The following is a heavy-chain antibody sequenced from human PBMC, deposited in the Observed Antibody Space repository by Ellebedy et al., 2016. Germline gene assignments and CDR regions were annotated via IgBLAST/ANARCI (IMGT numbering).Heavy chain of an antibody. J-gene: IGHJ4*02. CDR3: AGFVVVPAASLDY. V-gene: IGHV4-34*01. D-gene: IGHD2-2*01. CDR2: INHSGST. Sequence: GSLRLSXAVYGGSFSGYYWSWIRQPPGKGLEWIGEINHSGSTNYNPSLKSRVTISVDTSKNQFSLKLSSVTAADTAVYYCAGFVVVPAASLDYWGQGTLVTVSS. CDR1: GGSFSGYY.